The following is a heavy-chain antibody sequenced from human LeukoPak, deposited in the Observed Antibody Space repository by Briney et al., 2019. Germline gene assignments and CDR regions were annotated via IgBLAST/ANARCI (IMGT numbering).Heavy chain of an antibody. CDR1: GFTFSAYA. J-gene: IGHJ4*02. CDR3: ARDLNSANYQFDF. CDR2: ISYDGSNT. V-gene: IGHV3-30*01. Sequence: GRSLRLSCAASGFTFSAYAIHWVRQSPGKRPEWVAAISYDGSNTYYGVSVKGRFTISRDNSKNALYLQLDRLRPEDTAVYCARDLNSANYQFDFWGQGTLVTVSS. D-gene: IGHD1-26*01.